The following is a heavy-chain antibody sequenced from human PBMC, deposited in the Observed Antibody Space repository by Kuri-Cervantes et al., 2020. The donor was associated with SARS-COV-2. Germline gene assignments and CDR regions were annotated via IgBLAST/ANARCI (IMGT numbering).Heavy chain of an antibody. CDR2: INQSGST. Sequence: GSLRLSCEASGFTFSDYYMSWIRQSPGKGLEWIGEINQSGSTNYNPSLKSRVTISPDTSKNQFSLKLSSVTAVDTAVYYCARGATDISLVLVVMTGAAHYFDHWGRGTLVTVSS. J-gene: IGHJ4*02. CDR3: ARGATDISLVLVVMTGAAHYFDH. V-gene: IGHV4-34*01. D-gene: IGHD3-22*01. CDR1: GFTFSDYY.